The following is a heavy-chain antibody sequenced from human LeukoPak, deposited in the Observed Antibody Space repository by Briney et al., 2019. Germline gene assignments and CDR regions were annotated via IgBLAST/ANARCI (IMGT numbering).Heavy chain of an antibody. Sequence: ASVKVSCKASGYTFTSYYMHWVRQAPGQGLEWTGIINPSGGSTSYAQKFQGRVTMTRDTSTSTVYMELSSLRSEDAAVYYCARVSGYSSGWPLLDYWGQGTLVTVSS. J-gene: IGHJ4*02. V-gene: IGHV1-46*01. CDR2: INPSGGST. CDR3: ARVSGYSSGWPLLDY. CDR1: GYTFTSYY. D-gene: IGHD6-19*01.